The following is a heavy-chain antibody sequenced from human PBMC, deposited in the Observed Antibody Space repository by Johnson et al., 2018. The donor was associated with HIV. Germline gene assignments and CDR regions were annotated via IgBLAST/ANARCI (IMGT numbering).Heavy chain of an antibody. CDR2: LSYDGSNK. V-gene: IGHV3-30-3*01. CDR1: GFTFSSYA. D-gene: IGHD2-15*01. J-gene: IGHJ3*02. CDR3: ARSVGYCSGGSCSPDAFDI. Sequence: QVQLVESGGGVVQPGRSLRLSCAASGFTFSSYAMHWFRQAPGNGLEWVAVLSYDGSNKYSADSVKGRFTISRDNSKNTLYLQMNSLRAEDPAVYYCARSVGYCSGGSCSPDAFDIWGQGTMVTVSS.